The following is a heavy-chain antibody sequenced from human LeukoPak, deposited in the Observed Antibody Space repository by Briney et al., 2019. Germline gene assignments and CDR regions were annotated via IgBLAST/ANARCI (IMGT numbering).Heavy chain of an antibody. CDR1: GFTFSSYA. V-gene: IGHV3-23*01. CDR3: AKDRSVVVAATSVN. Sequence: PGGFLRLSCAASGFTFSSYAMSWVRQAPGKGLEWVSAISGSGGSTYYADSVKGRFTISRDNSKNTLYLQMNSLRAEDAAVYYCAKDRSVVVAATSVNWGQGTLVTVSS. J-gene: IGHJ4*02. D-gene: IGHD2-15*01. CDR2: ISGSGGST.